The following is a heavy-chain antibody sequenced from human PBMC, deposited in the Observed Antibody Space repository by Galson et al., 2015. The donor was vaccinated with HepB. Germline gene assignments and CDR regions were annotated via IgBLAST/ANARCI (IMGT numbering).Heavy chain of an antibody. CDR1: GFTFSSYA. Sequence: SLRLSCAASGFTFSSYAMSWVRQAPGKGLEWVSAISGSGGSTYYADSVKGRFTISRDNSKNTLYLQMNSLRAEDTAVYYCAKDLPSLRFLDSDEGFVLSWGQGTLVTVSS. J-gene: IGHJ5*02. CDR3: AKDLPSLRFLDSDEGFVLS. V-gene: IGHV3-23*01. CDR2: ISGSGGST. D-gene: IGHD3-3*01.